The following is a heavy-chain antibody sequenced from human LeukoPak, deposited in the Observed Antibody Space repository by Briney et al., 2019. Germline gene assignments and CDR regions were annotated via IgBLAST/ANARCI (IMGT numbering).Heavy chain of an antibody. J-gene: IGHJ6*03. V-gene: IGHV4-34*01. CDR3: ARGLGSSWYLGDRYYYYYMDV. CDR2: INHSGST. D-gene: IGHD6-13*01. Sequence: PSETLSLTCAVYGGSFSGYYWSWIRQPPGKGLEWIGEINHSGSTNYNPSLKRRVTISVDTSKNQFSLKLSSVTAADTAVYYRARGLGSSWYLGDRYYYYYMDVWGKGTTVTVSS. CDR1: GGSFSGYY.